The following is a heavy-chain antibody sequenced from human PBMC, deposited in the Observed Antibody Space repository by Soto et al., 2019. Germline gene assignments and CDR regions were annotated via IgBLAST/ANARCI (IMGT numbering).Heavy chain of an antibody. J-gene: IGHJ6*02. CDR3: ARVKIAAPYYYYGMDV. Sequence: QVQLVQSGAEVKKPGASVKVSCKASGYTFTSYGISWVRQAPGQGLEGMGWISAYNGNTNYAQKLQGRVTMTTDTSTSTAYMELRSLRSDDTAVYYCARVKIAAPYYYYGMDVWGQGTTVTVSS. CDR1: GYTFTSYG. D-gene: IGHD6-25*01. V-gene: IGHV1-18*01. CDR2: ISAYNGNT.